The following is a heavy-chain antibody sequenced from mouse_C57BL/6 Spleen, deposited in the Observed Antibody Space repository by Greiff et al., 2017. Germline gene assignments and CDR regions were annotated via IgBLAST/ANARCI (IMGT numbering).Heavy chain of an antibody. V-gene: IGHV1-81*01. CDR3: ARLEMWMDY. CDR2: IYPRSGNT. Sequence: VKLMESGAELARPGASVKLSCKASGYTFTSSGISWVKQRTGQGLEWIGEIYPRSGNTYYNEKFKGKATLTADKSSSTAYMELRSLTSEDSAVYFCARLEMWMDYWGQGTSVTVSS. CDR1: GYTFTSSG. J-gene: IGHJ4*01.